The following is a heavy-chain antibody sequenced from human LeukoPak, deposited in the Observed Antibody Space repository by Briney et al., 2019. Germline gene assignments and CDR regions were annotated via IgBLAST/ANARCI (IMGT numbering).Heavy chain of an antibody. Sequence: PSETLSLTCTVSGGSISSGSYYWSWIRQPPGKGLEWIGRIYTSGSTNYNPSLKSRVTISVDTSKNQFSLKLSSVTAADTAVYYCARENSLLLRFPFDPWGQGTLVTVSS. V-gene: IGHV4-61*02. D-gene: IGHD3-3*01. CDR2: IYTSGST. J-gene: IGHJ5*02. CDR3: ARENSLLLRFPFDP. CDR1: GGSISSGSYY.